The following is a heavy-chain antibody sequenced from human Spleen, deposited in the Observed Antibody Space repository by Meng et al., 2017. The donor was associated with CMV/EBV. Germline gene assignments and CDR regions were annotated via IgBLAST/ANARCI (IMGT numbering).Heavy chain of an antibody. J-gene: IGHJ5*02. CDR1: GYTLTDYY. V-gene: IGHV1-2*02. CDR3: AMISVGWYCFDP. CDR2: INSNSGHT. D-gene: IGHD6-19*01. Sequence: ASVKVSCKTSGYTLTDYYMHWVRQAPGQGPEWMGWINSNSGHTNYADKFQGRVTMTRDTSINTAYMELRSLRSDDTAVYYCAMISVGWYCFDPWGQGALVTVSS.